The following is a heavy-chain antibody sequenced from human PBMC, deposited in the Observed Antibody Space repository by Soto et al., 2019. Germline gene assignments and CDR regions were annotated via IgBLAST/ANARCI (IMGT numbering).Heavy chain of an antibody. J-gene: IGHJ6*04. CDR3: VRGRTGMDV. V-gene: IGHV3-7*05. CDR1: GFTFSYYG. CDR2: IKKDGSEK. Sequence: EVQLVESGGGLVQPGGSLRLSCAASGFTFSYYGMSWVRQAPGKGLEWVADIKKDGSEKYYVDSVKGRFTISRDNAKNSMYLPMSSLRDGVTAVYFGVRGRTGMDVWGKGTTVTVSS.